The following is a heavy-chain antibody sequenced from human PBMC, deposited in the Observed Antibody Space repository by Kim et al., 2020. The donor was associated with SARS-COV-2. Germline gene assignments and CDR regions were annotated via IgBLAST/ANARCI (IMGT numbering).Heavy chain of an antibody. Sequence: GGSLRLSCAASGFTFSSYAMHWVRQAPGKGLEWVAVISYDGSNKYYADSVKGRFTISRDNSKNTLYLQMNSLRAEDTAVYYCASLYCSSTSCYRDYYYYG. J-gene: IGHJ6*01. V-gene: IGHV3-30*04. CDR1: GFTFSSYA. CDR3: ASLYCSSTSCYRDYYYYG. D-gene: IGHD2-2*01. CDR2: ISYDGSNK.